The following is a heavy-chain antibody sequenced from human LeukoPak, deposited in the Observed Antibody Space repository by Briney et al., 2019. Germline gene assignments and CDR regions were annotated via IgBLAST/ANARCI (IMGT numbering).Heavy chain of an antibody. CDR3: ARAGLGAFDI. CDR2: ISWNGGST. Sequence: GESLRLSCAASGFTFDDYGMNWVRQAPGKGLEWVSGISWNGGSTGYADSVKGRFTISRDNAKNSLYLQMNSLRAEDTALYYCARAGLGAFDIWGQGTMVTVSS. J-gene: IGHJ3*02. CDR1: GFTFDDYG. V-gene: IGHV3-20*04.